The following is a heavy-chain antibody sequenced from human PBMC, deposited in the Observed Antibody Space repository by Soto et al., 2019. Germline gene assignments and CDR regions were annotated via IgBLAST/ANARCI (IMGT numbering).Heavy chain of an antibody. CDR3: ARVSGSYYYGMDV. V-gene: IGHV4-4*02. D-gene: IGHD3-10*01. Sequence: QVQLQESGPGLVKPSGTLSLTCAVSGGSISSSYWWSWVRQPPGKGLEWIGEIYHSGSTNYNPSLKRRVTISVDKSKNQFSLKLSFVTAADTAVYSCARVSGSYYYGMDVWGQGTTVTVSS. CDR1: GGSISSSYW. CDR2: IYHSGST. J-gene: IGHJ6*02.